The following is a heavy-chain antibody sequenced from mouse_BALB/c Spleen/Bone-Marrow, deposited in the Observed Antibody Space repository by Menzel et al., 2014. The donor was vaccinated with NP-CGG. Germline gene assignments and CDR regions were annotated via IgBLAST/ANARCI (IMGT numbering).Heavy chain of an antibody. CDR3: ARDAGRGNSDY. D-gene: IGHD4-1*01. J-gene: IGHJ2*01. Sequence: DVHLVESGGGLVQPGGSLRLSCATSGFTFSDFYMEWVRQPPGKRLEWIAASRNRRNDYTTEYSASVKGRFIVSRDTSQSILYLQMNALRAEDTAIYYCARDAGRGNSDYWGQGTTLTVSS. V-gene: IGHV7-1*02. CDR1: GFTFSDFY. CDR2: SRNRRNDYTT.